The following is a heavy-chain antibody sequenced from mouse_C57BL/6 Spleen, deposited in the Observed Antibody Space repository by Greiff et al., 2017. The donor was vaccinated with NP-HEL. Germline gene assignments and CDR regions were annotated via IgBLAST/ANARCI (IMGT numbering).Heavy chain of an antibody. D-gene: IGHD1-1*01. CDR2: INPNNGGT. V-gene: IGHV1-22*01. Sequence: EVQLQQSGPELVKPGASVKMSCKASGYTFTDYNMHWVKQSHGKSLEWIGYINPNNGGTSYNQKFKGKATLTVNKSSSTAYMELRSLKSEDSAVYYCARDYGSSYYFDYWGQGTTLTVSS. CDR3: ARDYGSSYYFDY. CDR1: GYTFTDYN. J-gene: IGHJ2*01.